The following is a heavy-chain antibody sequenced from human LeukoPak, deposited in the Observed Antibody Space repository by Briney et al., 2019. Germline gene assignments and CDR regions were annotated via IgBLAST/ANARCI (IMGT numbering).Heavy chain of an antibody. CDR1: GFTFSSYS. V-gene: IGHV3-21*01. CDR2: TSSSSSYI. CDR3: ARDRVGAVAGTNLDY. J-gene: IGHJ4*02. Sequence: GGSLRLSCAASGFTFSSYSMNWVRQAPGKGLEWVSSTSSSSSYIYYADSVKGRFTISRDNAKNSLYLQMNSLRAEDTAVYYCARDRVGAVAGTNLDYWGQGTLVTVSS. D-gene: IGHD6-19*01.